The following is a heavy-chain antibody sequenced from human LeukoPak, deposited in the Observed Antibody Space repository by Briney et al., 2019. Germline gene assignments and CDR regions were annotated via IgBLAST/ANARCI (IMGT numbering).Heavy chain of an antibody. CDR3: ARAAAGWYYYYYMDV. CDR1: GGSISSYY. J-gene: IGHJ6*03. CDR2: FRYSGST. V-gene: IGHV4-59*01. D-gene: IGHD6-13*01. Sequence: PSETLSLTCTVSGGSISSYYWSWIRQPPGKGLEWIGYFRYSGSTNYNPSLKSRVTISVDTSKNQFSLKLSSVTAADTAVYYCARAAAGWYYYYYMDVWGKGTTVTVSS.